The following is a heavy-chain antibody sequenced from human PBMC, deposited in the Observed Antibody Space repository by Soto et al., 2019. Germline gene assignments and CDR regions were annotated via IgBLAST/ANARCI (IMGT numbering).Heavy chain of an antibody. CDR1: GFSLSTSGVG. J-gene: IGHJ4*02. D-gene: IGHD4-17*01. V-gene: IGHV2-5*02. CDR3: ALSYEAYGHYCY. Sequence: QITLKESGPTLVKPTQTLTLTCTFSGFSLSTSGVGVGWIRQPPGKALEWLALIYWDDDKRYSPSLKSRLTITKDTSKNQVVLTTTNMDPVRTAPLYCALSYEAYGHYCYWGQGTLVTVSS. CDR2: IYWDDDK.